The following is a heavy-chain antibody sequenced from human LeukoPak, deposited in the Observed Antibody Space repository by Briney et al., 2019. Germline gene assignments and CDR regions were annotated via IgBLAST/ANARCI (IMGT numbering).Heavy chain of an antibody. Sequence: KPGGSLRLSCAASGFTFTSYAMNWVRQAPGQGLEWMGWINTNTGNPTYAQGFTGRFVFSLDTSVSTAYLQIGSLKAEDTAVYYCASLCSGGSCYVDYWGQGTLVTVSS. CDR2: INTNTGNP. CDR3: ASLCSGGSCYVDY. CDR1: GFTFTSYA. D-gene: IGHD2-15*01. V-gene: IGHV7-4-1*01. J-gene: IGHJ4*02.